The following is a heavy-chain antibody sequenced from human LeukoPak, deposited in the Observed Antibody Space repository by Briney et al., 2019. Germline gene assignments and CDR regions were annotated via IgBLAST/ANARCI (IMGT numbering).Heavy chain of an antibody. D-gene: IGHD4-11*01. J-gene: IGHJ6*02. CDR1: GGTFSSYA. CDR2: IIPIFGTA. V-gene: IGHV1-69*13. Sequence: SVNVSCKASGGTFSSYAISWVRQAPGQGLEWMGGIIPIFGTANYAQKFQGRVTITADESTSTAYMELSSLRSEDTAVYYCARPLVTTVTVWGMDVWGQGTTVTVSS. CDR3: ARPLVTTVTVWGMDV.